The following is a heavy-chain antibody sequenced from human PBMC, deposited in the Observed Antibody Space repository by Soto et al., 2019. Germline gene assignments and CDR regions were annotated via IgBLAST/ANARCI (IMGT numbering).Heavy chain of an antibody. Sequence: HPGGSLKLACAASGLTLKISAMAGSRKHQGKGLEWVSAISGSGGSTYYPDSVKGRFTISRDNSKNTLYLQMNSLRAEDTAVYYCAKVGVTDFWSGYPTLGFDPWGQGTLVTVS. CDR1: GLTLKISA. D-gene: IGHD3-3*01. CDR3: AKVGVTDFWSGYPTLGFDP. V-gene: IGHV3-23*01. J-gene: IGHJ5*02. CDR2: ISGSGGST.